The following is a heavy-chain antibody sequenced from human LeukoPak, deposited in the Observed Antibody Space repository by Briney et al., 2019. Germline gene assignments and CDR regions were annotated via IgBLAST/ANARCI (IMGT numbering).Heavy chain of an antibody. CDR3: VSSPQYDMDV. Sequence: GGSLRLSCAASGFTFSTYWIHWVRQAPGKGLVWVSRINSDGSSTNYADSVKGRFTISRDNAKNTLYLQMNSLRAEDTAVYYCVSSPQYDMDVWGQGTTVTVSS. V-gene: IGHV3-74*01. CDR1: GFTFSTYW. D-gene: IGHD6-13*01. J-gene: IGHJ6*02. CDR2: INSDGSST.